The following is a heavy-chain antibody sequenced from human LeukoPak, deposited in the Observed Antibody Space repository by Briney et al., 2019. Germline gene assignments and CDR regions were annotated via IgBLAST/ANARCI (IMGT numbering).Heavy chain of an antibody. D-gene: IGHD6-13*01. CDR1: GYIFTDYY. V-gene: IGHV1-2*02. Sequence: AASVKVSCKTSGYIFTDYYMHWVRQAPAQGLEWMGWIDPNSGGTNYAQKFQGRITMTRDTSVTTAYMDLYSLRSDDTAVYFCARDRRGPGWASTWGNLFDYWGQGTLVTVSS. CDR2: IDPNSGGT. J-gene: IGHJ4*02. CDR3: ARDRRGPGWASTWGNLFDY.